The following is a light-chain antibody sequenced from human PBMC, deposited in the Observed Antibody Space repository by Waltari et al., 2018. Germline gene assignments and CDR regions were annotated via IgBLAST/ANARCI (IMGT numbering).Light chain of an antibody. CDR3: ATWDESLNGVV. V-gene: IGLV1-47*01. J-gene: IGLJ3*02. Sequence: PRGQTVTISCSGGNSNIGSNSFVWYQQFPGPGPKPLICGGNRRPSGGPGRFSGSKSGTSASLAISGLRSEDEADYYCATWDESLNGVVIGGGTKLSVL. CDR2: GGN. CDR1: NSNIGSNS.